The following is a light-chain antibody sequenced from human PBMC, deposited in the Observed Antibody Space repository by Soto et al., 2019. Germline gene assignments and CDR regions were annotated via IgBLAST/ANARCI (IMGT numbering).Light chain of an antibody. CDR1: TGAVTSSHY. J-gene: IGLJ3*02. CDR2: DTS. Sequence: QTVVTQEPSLTVSPGGTVTLTCGSSTGAVTSSHYPYWFQQKPGQAPRALIYDTSNKHSWTPAPFSGSLLGDKPALILSGAQPEDEADYYCSLSYSDVRVFGGGTKLTVL. CDR3: SLSYSDVRV. V-gene: IGLV7-46*01.